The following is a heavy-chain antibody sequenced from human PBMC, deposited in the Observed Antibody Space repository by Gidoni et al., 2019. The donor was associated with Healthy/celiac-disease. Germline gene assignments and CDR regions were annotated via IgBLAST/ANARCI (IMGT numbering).Heavy chain of an antibody. CDR2: IDPSDSYT. Sequence: EVQLVQSGAEVKKPGESLRISCTGSGYSFTSYWISWVRQMPGKGLEWMGRIDPSDSYTNDSPSCQGHVTISADKSISTAYLQWSSLKASDTAMYYCAKSQWGEYYFDYWGQGTLVTVSS. CDR1: GYSFTSYW. CDR3: AKSQWGEYYFDY. D-gene: IGHD6-19*01. V-gene: IGHV5-10-1*03. J-gene: IGHJ4*02.